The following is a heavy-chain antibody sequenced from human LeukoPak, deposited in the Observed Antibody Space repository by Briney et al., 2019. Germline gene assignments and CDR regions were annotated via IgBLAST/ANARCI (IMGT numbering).Heavy chain of an antibody. CDR3: ARGEGAARPDDPYYFDY. CDR2: IIPIFGTA. V-gene: IGHV1-69*06. J-gene: IGHJ4*02. CDR1: GGTFSSYA. Sequence: ASVKVSCKASGGTFSSYAISWGRQAPGQGLEWMGGIIPIFGTANYAQKFQGRVTITADKSTSTAYMELSSLRSEDTAVYYCARGEGAARPDDPYYFDYWGQGTLVTVSS. D-gene: IGHD6-6*01.